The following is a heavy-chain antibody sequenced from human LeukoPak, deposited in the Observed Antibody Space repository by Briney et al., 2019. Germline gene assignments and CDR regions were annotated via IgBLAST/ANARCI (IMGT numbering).Heavy chain of an antibody. Sequence: SQTLSLTCTVSGGSISSGGYYWSWIRQHPGKGLEWIGYIYYSGSTYYNPSLKSRVTISVDTSKNQFSLKLSSVTAADTAVYYCARMTPRSLNWSDPWGQGTLVTVSS. D-gene: IGHD2-15*01. CDR1: GGSISSGGYY. CDR3: ARMTPRSLNWSDP. J-gene: IGHJ5*02. CDR2: IYYSGST. V-gene: IGHV4-31*03.